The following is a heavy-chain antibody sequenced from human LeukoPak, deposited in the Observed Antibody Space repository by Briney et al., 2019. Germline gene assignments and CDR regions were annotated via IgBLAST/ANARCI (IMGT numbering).Heavy chain of an antibody. J-gene: IGHJ4*02. CDR3: AKAPSFDVVVTAINY. CDR2: ISGSGGST. V-gene: IGHV3-23*01. D-gene: IGHD2-21*02. CDR1: GFTFSSYA. Sequence: GGSLRLSCAASGFTFSSYAMSWVRQAPGKGLEWVSAISGSGGSTYYADSVKGRFTISRDNSKSTLYLQMNSLRAEDTAVYYCAKAPSFDVVVTAINYWGQGTLVTVSS.